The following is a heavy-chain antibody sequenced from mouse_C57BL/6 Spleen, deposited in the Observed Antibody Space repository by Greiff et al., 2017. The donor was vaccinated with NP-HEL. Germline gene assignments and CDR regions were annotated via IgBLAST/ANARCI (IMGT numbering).Heavy chain of an antibody. J-gene: IGHJ4*01. CDR1: GFTFSSYA. Sequence: EVQGVESGGGLVKPGGSLKLSCAASGFTFSSYAMSWVRQTPEKRLEWVATISDGGSYTYYPDNVKVRFTISRDNAKNNLYLQMSHLKSEDTAMYYCARELLRSYAMDYWGQGTSVTVSS. V-gene: IGHV5-4*01. D-gene: IGHD1-1*01. CDR3: ARELLRSYAMDY. CDR2: ISDGGSYT.